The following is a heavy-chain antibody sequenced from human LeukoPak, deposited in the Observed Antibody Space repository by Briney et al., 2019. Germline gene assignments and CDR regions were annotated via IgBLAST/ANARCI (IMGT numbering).Heavy chain of an antibody. CDR3: AREATYYYVSGPVDP. J-gene: IGHJ5*02. CDR1: GGSVSSGNYY. D-gene: IGHD3-10*02. V-gene: IGHV4-61*02. Sequence: SETLSLTCTVSGGSVSSGNYYWPWIRQPAGKGLEWIGRIYHSGSTYYNPSLKSRVTISVDTSKNQFSLKLSSVTAADTAVYYCAREATYYYVSGPVDPWGQGTLVTVSS. CDR2: IYHSGST.